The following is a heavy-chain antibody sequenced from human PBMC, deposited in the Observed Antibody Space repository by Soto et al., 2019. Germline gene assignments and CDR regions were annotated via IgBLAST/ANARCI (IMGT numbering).Heavy chain of an antibody. CDR3: ARLPAPSLVRGVIIANYFDY. CDR2: IYYSGST. V-gene: IGHV4-39*01. Sequence: PSETLSLTRTVSRLSIISCRYYWGWIRPPPGKGLEWIGNIYYSGSTYYNPSLKSRVTISIDTSKNQFSLKLSSVTAADTAVYYCARLPAPSLVRGVIIANYFDYWGQGALVTVS. D-gene: IGHD3-10*01. CDR1: RLSIISCRYY. J-gene: IGHJ4*02.